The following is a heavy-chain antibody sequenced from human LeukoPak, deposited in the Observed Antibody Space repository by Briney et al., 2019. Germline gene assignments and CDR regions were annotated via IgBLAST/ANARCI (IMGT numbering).Heavy chain of an antibody. J-gene: IGHJ4*02. CDR2: IYYSGST. CDR3: ARRPVAGTGYFDY. Sequence: KSSETLSLTCTVSGGSISSSSYYWGWIRQPPGKGLEWIGSIYYSGSTYYNPSLKSRVTISVDTSKNQFSLKLSSVTAADTAVYYCARRPVAGTGYFDYWGQGTLVTVSS. CDR1: GGSISSSSYY. V-gene: IGHV4-39*07. D-gene: IGHD1-1*01.